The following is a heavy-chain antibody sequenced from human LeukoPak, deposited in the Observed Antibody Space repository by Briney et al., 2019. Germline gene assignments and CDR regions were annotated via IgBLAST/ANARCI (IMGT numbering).Heavy chain of an antibody. CDR2: IYSGGST. CDR1: GFTVSSNY. Sequence: GGSLRLSCAASGFTVSSNYMSWVRQAPGRGLEWVSVIYSGGSTYYADSVKGRFTISRDNSKNTLYLQMNSLRAEDTAVYYCARDRVSLFDYWGQGTLVTVSS. J-gene: IGHJ4*02. CDR3: ARDRVSLFDY. V-gene: IGHV3-53*01.